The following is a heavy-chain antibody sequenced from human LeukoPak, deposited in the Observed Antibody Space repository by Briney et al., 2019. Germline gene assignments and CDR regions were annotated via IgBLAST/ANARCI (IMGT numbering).Heavy chain of an antibody. CDR1: GFTFSSYS. J-gene: IGHJ4*02. CDR3: ARDRSGWKFDY. CDR2: ISSSSSYI. V-gene: IGHV3-21*01. Sequence: GGSLRLSCAASGFTFSSYSMNWVRQAPGKGLEWVSSISSSSSYIYYADSVKGRFTISRDNAKNSLYLHMNSLRAEDTAVYYCARDRSGWKFDYWGQGTLVTVSS. D-gene: IGHD6-19*01.